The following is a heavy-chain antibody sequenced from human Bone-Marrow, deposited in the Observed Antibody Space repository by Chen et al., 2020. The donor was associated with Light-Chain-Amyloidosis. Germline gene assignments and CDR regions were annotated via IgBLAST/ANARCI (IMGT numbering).Heavy chain of an antibody. J-gene: IGHJ4*02. CDR2: IFYGDIT. Sequence: QLQLQESGPGLVEPSETLSLTCTVSGAPISSSSYYWGWIRQSPGKGLEWIGGIFYGDITYYSPSLKSRVSVSADPSKNQVSLKLSSVTAADTAVYYCARAGDWQWPADFDYWGQGTLVTVSS. CDR3: ARAGDWQWPADFDY. V-gene: IGHV4-39*07. CDR1: GAPISSSSYY. D-gene: IGHD6-19*01.